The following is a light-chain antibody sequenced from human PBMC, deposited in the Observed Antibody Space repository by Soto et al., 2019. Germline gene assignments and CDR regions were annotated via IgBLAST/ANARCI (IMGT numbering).Light chain of an antibody. CDR3: QHYNNLPLT. CDR2: GAP. V-gene: IGKV3-15*01. J-gene: IGKJ4*01. CDR1: QSVSSN. Sequence: EIVLTQSPATLSVSPGERATLSCRASQSVSSNLAWYQQKPGQAPRLLIYGAPTRAPGIPARFSGSGSGTEFTLTISSLQSEDFAVYYCQHYNNLPLTFGGGAKVEIK.